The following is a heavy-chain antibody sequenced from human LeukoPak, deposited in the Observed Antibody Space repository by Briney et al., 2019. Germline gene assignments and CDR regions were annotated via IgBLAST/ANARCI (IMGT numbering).Heavy chain of an antibody. CDR2: INAGNGNT. CDR3: VRDEARITIFGVAGYFDY. Sequence: HGASVNVSCKASGYTFTSYAMRWVRHAPGERLGWMGWINAGNGNTKYSQKFQGRVTITRDTFASTAYMVLSSLRSEDTAVYYCVRDEARITIFGVAGYFDYWGQGTLVTVSS. V-gene: IGHV1-3*01. J-gene: IGHJ4*02. CDR1: GYTFTSYA. D-gene: IGHD3-3*01.